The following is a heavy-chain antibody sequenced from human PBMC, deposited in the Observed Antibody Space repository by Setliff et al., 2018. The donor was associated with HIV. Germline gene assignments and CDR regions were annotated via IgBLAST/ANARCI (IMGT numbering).Heavy chain of an antibody. Sequence: GESLTISCQGSGYIFTGYWVGWVRQMAGKGLEWMGMVHPVDSDVRYSPSLEGQVTISADKSTSTAYLQWTGLKASDTAMYYCARIGDTSGYYFYIFDLWGQGTMVTVSS. V-gene: IGHV5-51*01. CDR3: ARIGDTSGYYFYIFDL. D-gene: IGHD3-22*01. CDR2: VHPVDSDV. CDR1: GYIFTGYW. J-gene: IGHJ3*01.